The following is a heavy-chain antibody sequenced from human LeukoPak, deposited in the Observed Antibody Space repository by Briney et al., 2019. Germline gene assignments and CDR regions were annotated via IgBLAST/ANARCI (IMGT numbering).Heavy chain of an antibody. Sequence: GGSLRLSCAASGFTFSSYNMNWVRQAPGKGLEWVAKIKEDGSQKYYVDSVKGRFTISRDNAKNSLYLQMNSLRAEDTAVYYCAKDEVGGHFEYWGQGTLVTVSS. V-gene: IGHV3-7*01. CDR3: AKDEVGGHFEY. J-gene: IGHJ4*02. CDR2: IKEDGSQK. CDR1: GFTFSSYN. D-gene: IGHD1-26*01.